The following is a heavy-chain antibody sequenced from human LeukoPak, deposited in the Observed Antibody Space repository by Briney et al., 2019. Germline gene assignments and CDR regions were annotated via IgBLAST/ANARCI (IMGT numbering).Heavy chain of an antibody. CDR3: ANRSSIWSGYQDTLYYFDS. V-gene: IGHV4-59*12. CDR1: GGSISTYY. Sequence: SETLSLTCTVSGGSISTYYWSWIRQPPGKGLEWIGYIYYSGSTNYNPSLKSRVSLDTSKNQFSLKLSSVTAADMAVYYSANRSSIWSGYQDTLYYFDSWGQGTLVTVSS. D-gene: IGHD3-3*01. J-gene: IGHJ4*02. CDR2: IYYSGST.